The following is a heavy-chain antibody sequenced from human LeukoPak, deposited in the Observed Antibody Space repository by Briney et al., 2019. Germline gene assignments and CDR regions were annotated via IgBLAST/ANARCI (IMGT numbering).Heavy chain of an antibody. CDR2: IKQDGSAK. Sequence: PGGSLRLSCAASGFSFNRYWMSWVRQAPGKELQCVANIKQDGSAKYYVDSVKGRFTISRDNARNSLYLQVNSLRAEDTAVYYCARGGTSGYSSTRHFWGGNYYFDYWGQGSLVTVSS. CDR1: GFSFNRYW. V-gene: IGHV3-7*01. CDR3: ARGGTSGYSSTRHFWGGNYYFDY. J-gene: IGHJ4*02. D-gene: IGHD2-2*01.